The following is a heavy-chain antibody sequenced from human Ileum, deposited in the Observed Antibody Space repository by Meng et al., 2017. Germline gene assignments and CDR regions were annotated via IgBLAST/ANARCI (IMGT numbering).Heavy chain of an antibody. J-gene: IGHJ4*02. V-gene: IGHV3-23*01. CDR2: ISSTGGAT. CDR1: GIPFSSFG. Sequence: EVRLLESGGGLLQPGGSLRLSCGASGIPFSSFGMNWVRQAPGKGLEWVSTISSTGGATYYADPVKGRLTISRDNSKNTLYLQMNSLRAEDTAVYYCVPRTTYFDSWGLGTLVTVSS. D-gene: IGHD4-11*01. CDR3: VPRTTYFDS.